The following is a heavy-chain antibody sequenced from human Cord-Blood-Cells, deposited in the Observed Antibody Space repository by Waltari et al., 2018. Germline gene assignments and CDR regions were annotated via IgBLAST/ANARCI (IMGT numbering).Heavy chain of an antibody. D-gene: IGHD6-13*01. Sequence: EVQLLESGGGLVQPGGSMRLSCAASGLPFRSYAMSWVRQAPGKGLEWVSGISGRGGSIYYSDSVKGRFTISRDNSKNTLYLQMNSLRAEDTAVYYCVNWSSSWYFDYWGQGTLVTVSS. J-gene: IGHJ4*02. CDR3: VNWSSSWYFDY. V-gene: IGHV3-23*01. CDR1: GLPFRSYA. CDR2: ISGRGGSI.